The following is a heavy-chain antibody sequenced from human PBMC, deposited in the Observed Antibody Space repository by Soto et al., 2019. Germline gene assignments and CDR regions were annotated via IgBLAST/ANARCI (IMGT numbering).Heavy chain of an antibody. CDR2: FDPEYGKT. D-gene: IGHD3-16*01. CDR3: ATDEGDSFNLHYNYMDV. V-gene: IGHV1-24*01. J-gene: IGHJ6*03. Sequence: ASVKVSCKVSGRTLSEISIHWVRQAPGRGPEWMGGFDPEYGKTTYAQKFQGRFTMTEDTSTDTAYMELSSLRSDDTAVYYCATDEGDSFNLHYNYMDVWGKGTTVTVSS. CDR1: GRTLSEIS.